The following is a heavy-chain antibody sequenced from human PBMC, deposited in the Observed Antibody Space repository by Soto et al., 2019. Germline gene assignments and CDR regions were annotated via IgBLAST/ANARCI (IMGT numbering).Heavy chain of an antibody. CDR1: GFTVSSND. J-gene: IGHJ4*02. V-gene: IGHV3-53*02. CDR2: IYSGGST. CDR3: ARGGSYYDSLDY. D-gene: IGHD1-26*01. Sequence: EVQLVETGGGLIQPGGSLRLSCAASGFTVSSNDMSWVRQAPGEGVERVSVIYSGGSTYYADSVKGRFTISRDNSKNTLYLQMNSLRAEDTAVYYCARGGSYYDSLDYWGQGTLVTFSS.